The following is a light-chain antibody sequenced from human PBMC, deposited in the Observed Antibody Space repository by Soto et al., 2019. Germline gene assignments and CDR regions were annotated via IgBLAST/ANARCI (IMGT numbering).Light chain of an antibody. CDR2: GAS. Sequence: EIVLTQSPGTLSLSPGERVTLSCRASQSVSSSYLAWYQQKPGQAPRLLVYGASSRATGIPDRFSGSGSGTDFTLTISRLEPEDFAVYYCQQHGTSPITFGQGTRLEI. CDR1: QSVSSSY. J-gene: IGKJ5*01. CDR3: QQHGTSPIT. V-gene: IGKV3-20*01.